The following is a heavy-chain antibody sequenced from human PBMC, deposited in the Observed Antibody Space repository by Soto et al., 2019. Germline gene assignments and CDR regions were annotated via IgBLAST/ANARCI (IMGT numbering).Heavy chain of an antibody. J-gene: IGHJ6*03. CDR3: ARGSRSSSADEPRYYYYMDV. D-gene: IGHD6-6*01. CDR1: GGSFSGYY. Sequence: SETLSLTCAVYGGSFSGYYWSWIRQPPGEGLEWIGEISHSGSTNYNPSLKSRVTISVDTSKNQFSLKLSSVTAADTAVYYCARGSRSSSADEPRYYYYMDVWGKGTTVTVSS. V-gene: IGHV4-34*01. CDR2: ISHSGST.